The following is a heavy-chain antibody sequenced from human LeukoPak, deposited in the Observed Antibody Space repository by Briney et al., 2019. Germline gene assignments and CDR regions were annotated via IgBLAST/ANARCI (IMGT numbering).Heavy chain of an antibody. CDR2: INHSGST. CDR3: ARGRGYCSGGSCYGYYYYYMDV. V-gene: IGHV4-34*01. CDR1: GGSFSGYY. Sequence: SETLSLTCAAYGGSFSGYYWSWIRQPPGKGLEWIGEINHSGSTNYSPSLKSRVTISVDTSKNQFSLKLSSVTAADTAVYYCARGRGYCSGGSCYGYYYYYMDVWGKGTTVTVSS. J-gene: IGHJ6*03. D-gene: IGHD2-15*01.